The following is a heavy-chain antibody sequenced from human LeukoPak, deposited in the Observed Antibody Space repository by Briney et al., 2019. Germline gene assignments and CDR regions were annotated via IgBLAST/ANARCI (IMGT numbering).Heavy chain of an antibody. J-gene: IGHJ5*02. CDR1: GGSISSSSYY. D-gene: IGHD2-21*02. Sequence: KPSEPLSLTCTVSGGSISSSSYYWGWIRQPPGKRLEWIGSIYYSGSTYYNPSLKSRVTISVDTSKNQFSLKLSSVTAADTAVYYCARPAGRAYCGGDCVRHWFDPWGQGTLVTVSS. CDR2: IYYSGST. V-gene: IGHV4-39*01. CDR3: ARPAGRAYCGGDCVRHWFDP.